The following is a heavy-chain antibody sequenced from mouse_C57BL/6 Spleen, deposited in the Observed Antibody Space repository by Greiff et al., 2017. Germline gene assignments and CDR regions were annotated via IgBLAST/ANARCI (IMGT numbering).Heavy chain of an antibody. V-gene: IGHV1-18*01. CDR3: ARTSQLRLPYAMDY. D-gene: IGHD3-2*02. Sequence: EVQLQQSGPELVKPGASVKIPCKASGYTFTDYNMDWVKQSHGKSLEWIGDINPNNGGTIYNQKFKGKATLTVDKSSSTAYMELRSLTSEDTAVYYCARTSQLRLPYAMDYWGQGTSVTVSS. CDR1: GYTFTDYN. CDR2: INPNNGGT. J-gene: IGHJ4*01.